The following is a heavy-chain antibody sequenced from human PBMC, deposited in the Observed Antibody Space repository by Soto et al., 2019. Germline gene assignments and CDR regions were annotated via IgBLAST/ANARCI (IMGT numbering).Heavy chain of an antibody. CDR2: IYYSGST. D-gene: IGHD3-22*01. CDR3: ARLGIYYDSSGYLAPHFSY. Sequence: QVQLQESGPGLVKPSQTLSLTCTVSGGSISSGDYYWSWIRQPPGKGLEWIGYIYYSGSTYYNPSLKSRVTISVDTSKNQFSLKLSSVTAADTAVYYCARLGIYYDSSGYLAPHFSYWGQGTLVTVSS. V-gene: IGHV4-30-4*01. J-gene: IGHJ4*02. CDR1: GGSISSGDYY.